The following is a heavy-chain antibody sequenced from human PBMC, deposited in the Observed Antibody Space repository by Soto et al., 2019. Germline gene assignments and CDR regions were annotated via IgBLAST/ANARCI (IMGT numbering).Heavy chain of an antibody. CDR3: ARTRSYSSSYFDY. D-gene: IGHD6-6*01. Sequence: PGESLKISCKGSGYSFTSYWTGWVRQMPGKGLEWMGIIYPGDSDTRYSPSFQGQVTISADKSISTAYLQWSSLKASDTAMYYCARTRSYSSSYFDYWGQGTLVTVSS. CDR2: IYPGDSDT. J-gene: IGHJ4*02. V-gene: IGHV5-51*01. CDR1: GYSFTSYW.